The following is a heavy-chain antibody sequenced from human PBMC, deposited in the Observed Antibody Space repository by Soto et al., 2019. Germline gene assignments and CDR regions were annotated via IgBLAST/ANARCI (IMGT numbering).Heavy chain of an antibody. Sequence: SVKVSYKASGYTFTYRYLHWVRQAPGQALEWMGWITPFNGNTNYAQKFQDRVTITRDRSMSTAYMELSSLRSEDTAMYYCASYGDSNNGAFDIWGQGTMVTVSS. J-gene: IGHJ3*02. V-gene: IGHV1-45*02. D-gene: IGHD2-21*01. CDR2: ITPFNGNT. CDR1: GYTFTYRY. CDR3: ASYGDSNNGAFDI.